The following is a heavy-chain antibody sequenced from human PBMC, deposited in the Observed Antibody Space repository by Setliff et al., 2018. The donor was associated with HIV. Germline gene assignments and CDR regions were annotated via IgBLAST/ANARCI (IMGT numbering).Heavy chain of an antibody. CDR1: NYSISSAYY. CDR3: ARYSPRGYTLTGPY. V-gene: IGHV4-38-2*01. Sequence: SETLSLTCAVSNYSISSAYYWGWIRHPPGKGLEWIGSIYHSGSTKHNPSLKSRVTISLDTSKNQFSLKLTSVTAADTAVYYCARYSPRGYTLTGPYWGQGTLVTVSS. CDR2: IYHSGST. D-gene: IGHD6-25*01. J-gene: IGHJ4*02.